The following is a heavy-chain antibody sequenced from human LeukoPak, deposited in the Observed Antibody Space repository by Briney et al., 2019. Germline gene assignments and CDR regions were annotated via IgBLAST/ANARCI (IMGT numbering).Heavy chain of an antibody. CDR2: IYYSGST. D-gene: IGHD3-16*01. V-gene: IGHV4-59*01. J-gene: IGHJ5*02. Sequence: SETLSLTCTVSGGSISSYYWSWIRQPPGKGLEWIGYIYYSGSTNYNPSLKSRVTISVDTSKNQFSLKLSSVTAADTAVYYCARGGGVTAALYNWFDPWGQGNLVTVSS. CDR3: ARGGGVTAALYNWFDP. CDR1: GGSISSYY.